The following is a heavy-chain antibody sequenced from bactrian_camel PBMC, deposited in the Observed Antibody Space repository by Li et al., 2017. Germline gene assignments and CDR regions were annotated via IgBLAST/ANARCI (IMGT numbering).Heavy chain of an antibody. V-gene: IGHV3S1*01. CDR3: AKGRPRLGLVAADLD. CDR2: IYIGGDST. D-gene: IGHD7*01. Sequence: HVQLVESGGGSVEVGGSLRLSCAASGSTASRVCVAWFRQAPGKEREGVAAIYIGGDSTYYADSVKDRFTISHDNAKNTLYLQMNSLKPEDTATYYCAKGRPRLGLVAADLDRGQGTQVTVS. J-gene: IGHJ4*01. CDR1: GSTASRVC.